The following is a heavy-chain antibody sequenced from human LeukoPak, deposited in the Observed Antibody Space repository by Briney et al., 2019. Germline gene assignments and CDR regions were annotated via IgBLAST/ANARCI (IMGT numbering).Heavy chain of an antibody. V-gene: IGHV4-59*11. Sequence: SETLSLTCTVSGGSISSHYWGWIRQPPGKGLEWIGYIYYSGSTNYNPSLKSRVTISVDTSKNQFSLKLSSVTAADTAVYYCARGWGDSGYDWSPFQHWGQGTLVTVSS. D-gene: IGHD5-12*01. J-gene: IGHJ1*01. CDR3: ARGWGDSGYDWSPFQH. CDR2: IYYSGST. CDR1: GGSISSHY.